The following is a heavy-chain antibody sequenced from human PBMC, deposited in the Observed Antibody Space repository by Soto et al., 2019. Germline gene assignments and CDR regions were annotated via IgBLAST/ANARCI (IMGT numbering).Heavy chain of an antibody. CDR1: GDSVSANSAA. Sequence: SQTLSLTCAISGDSVSANSAAWNWIRQSPSRGLEWLGRTYYRSKWNYDYAESVKSRMSITPDTSNNQFSLQLNSVTPEDTAVYYCVRQPLATLALYGWDVWGQGTTVSVSA. CDR2: TYYRSKWNY. CDR3: VRQPLATLALYGWDV. V-gene: IGHV6-1*01. J-gene: IGHJ6*01. D-gene: IGHD6-6*01.